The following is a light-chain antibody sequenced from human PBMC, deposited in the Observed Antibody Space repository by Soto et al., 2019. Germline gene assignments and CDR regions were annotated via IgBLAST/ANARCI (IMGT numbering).Light chain of an antibody. CDR1: ESGSSH. J-gene: IGKJ5*01. CDR2: DSS. Sequence: EIVMTQPPATLSVSPRQRAPLSCRARESGSSHLAWYQQKPGQAPRLLIYDSSTRATGIPARFSGSESGTEFTLTISSLQSEDFAVYYCHHHHNWLMTFSQGTRLEIK. V-gene: IGKV3-15*01. CDR3: HHHHNWLMT.